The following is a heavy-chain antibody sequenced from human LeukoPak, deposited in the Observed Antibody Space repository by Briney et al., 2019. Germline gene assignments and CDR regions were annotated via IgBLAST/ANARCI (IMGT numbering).Heavy chain of an antibody. D-gene: IGHD3-22*01. J-gene: IGHJ3*01. Sequence: SQTLSLTCAISGDSVSSSRDAWNWIRQSPSRGLEWLGRTYYRSKWYNDYADSVKSRITINPDTSKNQFSLQLNSVTPEDTAVYYCARALASYYYDSSGKDAFDVWGQGTMVTVSS. CDR1: GDSVSSSRDA. V-gene: IGHV6-1*01. CDR3: ARALASYYYDSSGKDAFDV. CDR2: TYYRSKWYN.